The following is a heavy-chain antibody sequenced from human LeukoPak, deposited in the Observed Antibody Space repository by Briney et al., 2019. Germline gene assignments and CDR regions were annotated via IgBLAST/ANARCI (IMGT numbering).Heavy chain of an antibody. CDR2: INHSGST. CDR3: ARVPQFSAAGLNYYYGMDV. D-gene: IGHD6-13*01. Sequence: SETLSLTCAVYGGSFSGYYWSWIRQPPGKGLDWIGEINHSGSTNYNPSLKSRVTISVDTSKNQFSLKLSSVTAADTAVYYCARVPQFSAAGLNYYYGMDVWGKGTTVTVSS. CDR1: GGSFSGYY. V-gene: IGHV4-34*01. J-gene: IGHJ6*04.